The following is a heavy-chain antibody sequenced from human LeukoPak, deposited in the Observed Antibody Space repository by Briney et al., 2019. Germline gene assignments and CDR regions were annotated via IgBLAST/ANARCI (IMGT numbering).Heavy chain of an antibody. Sequence: PGGSLRLSCAASGFTFSSYGMHWVRQAPGKGLEWVAFIRYDGSNKYYADSVKGRFTISRDNSKNTLYLQMNSLRAEDTAVYYCAKDAKTHLYSSPSGWGQGTLVTVSS. CDR3: AKDAKTHLYSSPSG. CDR1: GFTFSSYG. CDR2: IRYDGSNK. D-gene: IGHD6-13*01. V-gene: IGHV3-30*02. J-gene: IGHJ4*02.